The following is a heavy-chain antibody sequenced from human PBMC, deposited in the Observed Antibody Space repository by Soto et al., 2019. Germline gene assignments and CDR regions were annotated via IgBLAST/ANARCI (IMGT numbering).Heavy chain of an antibody. Sequence: QVHLQESGPGLVKPSETLSLTCSVSGGSISSSFWSWVRQPPGKGLEWLGHIDYSGRTNYNPSLTSRVTISLDTSKNQFFLRLNSVTAADTAVYYCARVTATGDLRLDYWGQGTLVTVSS. CDR3: ARVTATGDLRLDY. J-gene: IGHJ4*02. CDR1: GGSISSSF. CDR2: IDYSGRT. D-gene: IGHD6-13*01. V-gene: IGHV4-59*01.